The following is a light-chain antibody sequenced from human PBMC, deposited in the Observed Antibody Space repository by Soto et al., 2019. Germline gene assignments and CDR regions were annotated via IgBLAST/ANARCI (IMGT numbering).Light chain of an antibody. J-gene: IGKJ1*01. V-gene: IGKV1-5*01. Sequence: DIQITQSPASLSASVLDTVTVTCRASQSVSGWLAWYQQKPGEAPKLLIYDASALPRGVPSRFSGSGSGTKFTLTIASLQPDDFATYYCQQYETFSGTFGPGTKVDIK. CDR2: DAS. CDR1: QSVSGW. CDR3: QQYETFSGT.